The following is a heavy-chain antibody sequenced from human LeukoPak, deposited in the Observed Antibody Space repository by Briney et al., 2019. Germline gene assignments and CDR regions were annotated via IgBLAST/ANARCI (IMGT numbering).Heavy chain of an antibody. Sequence: GGSLRLSCAASGFIFSSYWMSWVRQAPGKGLEWVANIKQDGSEKYYVDSVKGRFTISRDNAKNSLYLQMDSLRAEDTAVYYCARDRGVLDWGQGTLVTVSS. CDR3: ARDRGVLD. CDR1: GFIFSSYW. V-gene: IGHV3-7*03. CDR2: IKQDGSEK. J-gene: IGHJ4*02. D-gene: IGHD3-10*01.